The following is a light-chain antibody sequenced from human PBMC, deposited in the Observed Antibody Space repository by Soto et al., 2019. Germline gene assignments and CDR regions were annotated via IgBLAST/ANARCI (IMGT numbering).Light chain of an antibody. V-gene: IGKV1-5*03. CDR1: QSISSW. J-gene: IGKJ1*01. CDR2: KAS. CDR3: QHYNSYSVWT. Sequence: DIQMTQSPSTLSASVGDRVTITCRATQSISSWLAWYQQKPGKAPKLLIYKASSLESGVPSRFSGSGSGSEFTLTISSRQPDDFANYYCQHYNSYSVWTFGQGNKVEMK.